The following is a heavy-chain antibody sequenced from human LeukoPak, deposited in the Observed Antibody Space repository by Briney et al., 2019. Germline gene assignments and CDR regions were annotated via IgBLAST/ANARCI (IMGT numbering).Heavy chain of an antibody. J-gene: IGHJ4*02. V-gene: IGHV3-33*01. CDR3: ARDSQLWGHFDY. CDR1: GFTFSSYA. Sequence: GGSLRLSCAASGFTFSSYAMHWVRQAPGKGLEWVAVIWYDGSNKYYADSVKGRFTISRDNSKNTVSLQMNSLRVGDTAVYYCARDSQLWGHFDYWGQGTLVTVSS. CDR2: IWYDGSNK. D-gene: IGHD5-18*01.